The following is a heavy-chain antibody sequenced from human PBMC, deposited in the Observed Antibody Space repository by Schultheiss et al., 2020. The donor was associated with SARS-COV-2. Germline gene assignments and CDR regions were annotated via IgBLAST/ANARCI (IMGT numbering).Heavy chain of an antibody. CDR1: EYSFSTYW. D-gene: IGHD6-19*01. Sequence: GESLKISCKGSEYSFSTYWIGWVRQMPGKGLEWMGIISPDDSDTQYSPSFQGQVTISADKSISTAYLQWGSLKASDTAMYYCARDPSSGSYCFDYWGQGTLVTVSS. J-gene: IGHJ4*02. V-gene: IGHV5-51*01. CDR3: ARDPSSGSYCFDY. CDR2: ISPDDSDT.